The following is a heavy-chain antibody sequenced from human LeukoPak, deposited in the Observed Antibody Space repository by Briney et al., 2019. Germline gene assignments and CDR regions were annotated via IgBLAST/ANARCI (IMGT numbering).Heavy chain of an antibody. J-gene: IGHJ6*03. Sequence: SETLSLTCAVYGGSFSGYYWSWIRQPPGKGLEWIGEINHGGSTNYNPSLKSRVTISVDTSKKQFSLKLSSVTAADTAVYYCARGRPIFGVAYYMDVWGKGTTVTVSS. D-gene: IGHD3-3*01. CDR1: GGSFSGYY. CDR2: INHGGST. V-gene: IGHV4-34*01. CDR3: ARGRPIFGVAYYMDV.